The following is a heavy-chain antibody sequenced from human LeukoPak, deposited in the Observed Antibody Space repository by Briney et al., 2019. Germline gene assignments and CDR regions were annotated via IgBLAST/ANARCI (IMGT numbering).Heavy chain of an antibody. Sequence: PSETLSLTCTVSGGSISSAGHYWGWIRQPPGKGLEWIGSMHYSGSTYYNPSLKSRVTISVDTSKNQFSLKLHSMTAADSAVYYCARATVGTVEFDQWGQGTLVTVPS. V-gene: IGHV4-39*07. CDR1: GGSISSAGHY. D-gene: IGHD5-12*01. J-gene: IGHJ4*02. CDR3: ARATVGTVEFDQ. CDR2: MHYSGST.